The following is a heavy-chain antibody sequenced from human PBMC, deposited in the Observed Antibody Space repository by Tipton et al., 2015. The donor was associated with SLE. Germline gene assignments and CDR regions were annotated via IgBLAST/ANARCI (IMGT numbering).Heavy chain of an antibody. V-gene: IGHV4-59*01. CDR1: GGSISSYY. CDR2: IYYSGST. J-gene: IGHJ4*02. D-gene: IGHD3-3*01. CDR3: ARGDFWSGLHY. Sequence: TLSLTCTVSGGSISSYYWSWIRQPPGKELEWIGYIYYSGSTNYNPSLKSRVTITVDTSKNQFSLKLSSVTAADTAVYFCARGDFWSGLHYLGQGALVTVSS.